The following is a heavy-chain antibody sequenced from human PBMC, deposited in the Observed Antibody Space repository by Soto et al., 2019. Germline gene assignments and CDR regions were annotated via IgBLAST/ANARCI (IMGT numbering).Heavy chain of an antibody. Sequence: QVQLVQSGAEVKKPGASVKVSCKASGYIFTNYAIHWVRQAPGQRLEWMGWINAGNGNTKYSQKFQGRVTITRNTSASTAYMELRSLRSEDTAVYYCARGDYYDIHDYWGQGTLVTVSS. D-gene: IGHD3-22*01. J-gene: IGHJ4*02. CDR2: INAGNGNT. CDR1: GYIFTNYA. V-gene: IGHV1-3*01. CDR3: ARGDYYDIHDY.